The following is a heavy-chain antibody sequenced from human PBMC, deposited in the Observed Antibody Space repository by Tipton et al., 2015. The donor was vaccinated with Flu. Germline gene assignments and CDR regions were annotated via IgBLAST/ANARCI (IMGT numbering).Heavy chain of an antibody. D-gene: IGHD3-10*01. V-gene: IGHV4-4*07. CDR2: MYASGST. Sequence: LRFSCTVSGDSMNSFYWSWIRQPAGKGLEWIGRMYASGSTKYNPSLKSRVTMSVDTSKNQLSLKLTSVTAADTAVYYCARGSGSGTEMIFDFWGQGTLVTVSS. J-gene: IGHJ4*02. CDR3: ARGSGSGTEMIFDF. CDR1: GDSMNSFY.